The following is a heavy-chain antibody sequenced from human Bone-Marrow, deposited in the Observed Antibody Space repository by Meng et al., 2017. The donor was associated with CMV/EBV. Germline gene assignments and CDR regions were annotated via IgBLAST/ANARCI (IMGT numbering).Heavy chain of an antibody. J-gene: IGHJ4*02. CDR1: GGSISSSSYY. D-gene: IGHD3-10*01. V-gene: IGHV4-39*07. CDR2: IYYSGST. Sequence: SETLSLTCPVSGGSISSSSYYWGWIRQPPGKGLEWIGNIYYSGSTHYNPSLKSRVTISVDTSQSQFSLKLNSVTAADTAVYFCAREILLRGLARFESWGQGTLVTVSS. CDR3: AREILLRGLARFES.